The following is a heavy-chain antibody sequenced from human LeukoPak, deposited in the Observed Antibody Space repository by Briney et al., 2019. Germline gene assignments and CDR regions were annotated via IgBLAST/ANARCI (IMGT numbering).Heavy chain of an antibody. J-gene: IGHJ4*02. D-gene: IGHD3-22*01. Sequence: SVTVSCKASGGTFSSYAISWVRQAPGQGLEWMGGIIPIFGTANYAQKFQGRVTITTDESTSTAYMELSSLRSEDTAVYYCARGATVGSSGYNLIDYWGQGTLVTVSS. CDR1: GGTFSSYA. CDR3: ARGATVGSSGYNLIDY. V-gene: IGHV1-69*05. CDR2: IIPIFGTA.